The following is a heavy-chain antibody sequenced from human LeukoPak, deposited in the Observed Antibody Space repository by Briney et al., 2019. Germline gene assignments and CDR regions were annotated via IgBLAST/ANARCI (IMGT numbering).Heavy chain of an antibody. CDR3: ARDGRPIDY. CDR1: GITFSRYW. CDR2: IKQDGGEK. Sequence: GGSLRLSRVDSGITFSRYWMSWVRQAPGKGLEWVANIKQDGGEKYYVDSVKGRFTISRDSAKNSLYLQMNSLRVEDTAVYYCARDGRPIDYWGQGTLVTVSS. V-gene: IGHV3-7*03. J-gene: IGHJ4*02.